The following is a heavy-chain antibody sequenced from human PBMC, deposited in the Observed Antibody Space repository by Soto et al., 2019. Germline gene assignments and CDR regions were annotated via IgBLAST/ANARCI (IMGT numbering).Heavy chain of an antibody. D-gene: IGHD5-18*01. CDR2: IKSNYDGGTT. Sequence: EVRLVESGGGLVKPGGSLRLSCAASGINLSNAWLNWVRQVPGRGLEWVGRIKSNYDGGTTDYAAPVKGRFTISSDDSNHTRQFQMNNLNREETAVYYSTVPTPGTPMVTIYYYLAMDVWGQGTTVTVAS. CDR3: TVPTPGTPMVTIYYYLAMDV. J-gene: IGHJ6*02. V-gene: IGHV3-15*07. CDR1: GINLSNAW.